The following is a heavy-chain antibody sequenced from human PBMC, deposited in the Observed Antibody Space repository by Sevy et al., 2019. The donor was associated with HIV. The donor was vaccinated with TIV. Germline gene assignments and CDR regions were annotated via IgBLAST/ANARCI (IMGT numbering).Heavy chain of an antibody. D-gene: IGHD1-1*01. CDR3: TRSAGPERRNDAFDI. Sequence: GGSLRLSCAASGFTFSGSAMHWVRQASGKGLEWVGRIRSKANSYATAYAVVVKGRFTISRDDSKNTAYLQMNSLKTEDTAVYYCTRSAGPERRNDAFDIWGQGTMVTVSS. V-gene: IGHV3-73*01. CDR1: GFTFSGSA. CDR2: IRSKANSYAT. J-gene: IGHJ3*02.